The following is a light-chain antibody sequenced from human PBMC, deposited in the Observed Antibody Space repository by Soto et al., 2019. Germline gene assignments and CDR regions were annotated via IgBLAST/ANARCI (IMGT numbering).Light chain of an antibody. CDR1: SGHSSYA. J-gene: IGLJ2*01. V-gene: IGLV4-69*01. Sequence: QLVLTQSPSASASLGASVKLTCALSSGHSSYAIAWHQQQPEKGPRYLMKLNSDGSHNKGDGIPDRFSGSSSGAERYLTISSLQSEEEADYYCQTWGTGIGVFGGGTKVTVL. CDR2: LNSDGSH. CDR3: QTWGTGIGV.